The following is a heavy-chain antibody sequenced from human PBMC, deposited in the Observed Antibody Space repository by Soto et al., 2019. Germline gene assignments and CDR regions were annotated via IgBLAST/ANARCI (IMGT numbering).Heavy chain of an antibody. V-gene: IGHV4-59*08. Sequence: SETLSLTCAVYGGSFSGYYWSWIRQPPGKGLEWIGYIYYSGSTNYNPSLKSRVTISVDTSKNQFSLKLSSVTAADTAVYYCARHPKRSGSFSHRTGYFKHWGQGTLVTVSS. CDR1: GGSFSGYY. J-gene: IGHJ1*01. CDR2: IYYSGST. CDR3: ARHPKRSGSFSHRTGYFKH. D-gene: IGHD1-26*01.